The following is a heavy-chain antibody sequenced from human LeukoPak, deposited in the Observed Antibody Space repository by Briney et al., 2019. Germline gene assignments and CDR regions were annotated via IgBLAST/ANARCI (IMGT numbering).Heavy chain of an antibody. J-gene: IGHJ4*02. CDR3: AKDHGGWYFDY. CDR2: IRYDGSNN. V-gene: IGHV3-30*02. CDR1: GFTFSSYG. Sequence: GSLRLSCAAAGFTFSSYGIHWVRQAPGKGLGWVAFIRYDGSNNYYADSVKGRFTISRDNSKNTLYLQMNSLRAEDTAVYYCAKDHGGWYFDYWGQGTLVTVSS. D-gene: IGHD6-19*01.